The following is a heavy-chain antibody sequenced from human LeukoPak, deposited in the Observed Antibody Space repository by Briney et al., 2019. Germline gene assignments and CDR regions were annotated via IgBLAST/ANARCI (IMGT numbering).Heavy chain of an antibody. CDR3: ARVSYGYSYGYRRGSYYYYYMDV. CDR1: GFTFSSYA. Sequence: GGSLRLSCAASGFTFSSYAMSWVRQAPGKGLEWVSAISGSGGSTYYADSVKGRFTISRDNSKNTLYLQMNSLRAEDTAVYYCARVSYGYSYGYRRGSYYYYYMDVWGKGITVTISS. CDR2: ISGSGGST. V-gene: IGHV3-23*01. D-gene: IGHD5-18*01. J-gene: IGHJ6*03.